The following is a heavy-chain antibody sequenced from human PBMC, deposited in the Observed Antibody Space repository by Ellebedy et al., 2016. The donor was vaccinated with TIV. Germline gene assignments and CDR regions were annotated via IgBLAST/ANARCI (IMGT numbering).Heavy chain of an antibody. Sequence: SETLSLXXTVSGGSISSSSYYWGWIRQPPGKGLEWIGSIYYSGSTYYNPSLKSRVTISVDTSKNQFSLKLSSVTAADTAVYYCARDPVVAATPFDYWGQGTLVTVSS. CDR3: ARDPVVAATPFDY. CDR2: IYYSGST. V-gene: IGHV4-39*07. CDR1: GGSISSSSYY. J-gene: IGHJ4*02. D-gene: IGHD2-15*01.